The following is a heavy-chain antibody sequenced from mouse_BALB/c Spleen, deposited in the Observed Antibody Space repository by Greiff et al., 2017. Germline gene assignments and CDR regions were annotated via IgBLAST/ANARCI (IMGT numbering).Heavy chain of an antibody. V-gene: IGHV5-17*02. D-gene: IGHD1-1*01. CDR3: ATTVVGGVDY. J-gene: IGHJ2*01. CDR1: GFTFSSFG. Sequence: EVKVVESGGGLVQPGGSRKLSCAASGFTFSSFGMHWVRQAPEKGLEWVAYISSGSSTIYYADTVKGRFTISRDNPKNTLFLQMTSLRSEDTAMYYCATTVVGGVDYWGQGTTLTVSS. CDR2: ISSGSSTI.